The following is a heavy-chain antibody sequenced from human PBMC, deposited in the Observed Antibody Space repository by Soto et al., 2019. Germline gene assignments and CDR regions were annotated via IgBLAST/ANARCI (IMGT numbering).Heavy chain of an antibody. CDR2: INHSGST. D-gene: IGHD2-2*01. V-gene: IGHV4-34*01. Sequence: SETLSLTCAVYGGSFSGYYWSWIRQPPGKGLEWIGEINHSGSTNYNPSLKSRVTISVDTSKNQFSLKLSSVTAADTAVYYCARVKIGVVVPAANRMACWSDPWGQGTLVTVSS. J-gene: IGHJ5*02. CDR3: ARVKIGVVVPAANRMACWSDP. CDR1: GGSFSGYY.